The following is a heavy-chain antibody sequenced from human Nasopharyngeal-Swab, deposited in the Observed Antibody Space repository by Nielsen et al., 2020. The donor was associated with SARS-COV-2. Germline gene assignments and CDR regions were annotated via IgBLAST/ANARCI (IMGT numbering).Heavy chain of an antibody. CDR1: GFTFSAYG. J-gene: IGHJ4*02. CDR3: ARDSGTTIFGVDY. Sequence: GESLKISCAASGFTFSAYGMNWVRQAPGKGLEWVSSISISSRYIYYADSLKGRFTISSDNAKNSLYLQMNSLRAEDTAVYYCARDSGTTIFGVDYWGQGTLVTVSS. D-gene: IGHD3-3*01. CDR2: ISISSRYI. V-gene: IGHV3-21*01.